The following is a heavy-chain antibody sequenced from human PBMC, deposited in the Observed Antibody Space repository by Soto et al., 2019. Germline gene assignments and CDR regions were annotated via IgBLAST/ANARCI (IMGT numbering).Heavy chain of an antibody. J-gene: IGHJ5*02. CDR2: IFYNGST. D-gene: IGHD3-3*01. V-gene: IGHV4-30-4*01. CDR1: GGFVNSVNNY. Sequence: QVHLQESGPGLVKPSQTLSLTCTVSGGFVNSVNNYWSWIRQPPGKGLEWLGYIFYNGSTYYNPSLRSRITKSIDAANSPFSLKLAAVAAADAAVYYCARGRCSIFAVAFPPVGCFDPCGQGTLVTVSS. CDR3: ARGRCSIFAVAFPPVGCFDP.